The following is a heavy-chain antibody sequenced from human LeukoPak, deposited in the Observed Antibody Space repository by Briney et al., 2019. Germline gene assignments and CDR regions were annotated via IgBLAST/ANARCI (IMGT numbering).Heavy chain of an antibody. CDR3: ARHYGSGSYYNPTFDY. Sequence: GESLKISCKGSGFIFTSYWIGWVRQLPGKGLEWMGIIYPGDSDTRYSPSFQGQVTISADKSISTAYLQWSSLKGSDTAMYYCARHYGSGSYYNPTFDYWGQGTLVTVSS. D-gene: IGHD3-10*01. J-gene: IGHJ4*02. V-gene: IGHV5-51*01. CDR1: GFIFTSYW. CDR2: IYPGDSDT.